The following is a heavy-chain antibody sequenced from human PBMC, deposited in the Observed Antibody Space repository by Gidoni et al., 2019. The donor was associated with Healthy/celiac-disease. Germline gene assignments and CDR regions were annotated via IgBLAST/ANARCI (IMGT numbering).Heavy chain of an antibody. CDR3: TRDYYDSSGYKSG. J-gene: IGHJ4*02. CDR1: GFTFGDYA. D-gene: IGHD3-22*01. V-gene: IGHV3-49*03. CDR2: IRSKAYGGTT. Sequence: EVQLVESGGGLVQPGRSLRLSCTASGFTFGDYAMSWFRQDPGKGLECVGFIRSKAYGGTTEYAASVTGRFTISRDDSKSIAYLQMNSLKTEDTAVYYCTRDYYDSSGYKSGWGQGTLVTVSS.